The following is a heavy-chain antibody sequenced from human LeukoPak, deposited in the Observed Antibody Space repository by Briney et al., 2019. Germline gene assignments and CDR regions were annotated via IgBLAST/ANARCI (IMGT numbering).Heavy chain of an antibody. CDR2: IYHSGSG. V-gene: IGHV4-28*01. CDR3: TRKATTGPTKAAFDV. CDR1: GYSISNDYY. D-gene: IGHD4-17*01. Sequence: PSETLSLTCAVSGYSISNDYYWGWIRQPLGRGLEWIGHIYHSGSGYYNPSLKSRVAMSVDTSKNQFSLKLSSVTAVDTAVYYCTRKATTGPTKAAFDVWGQGTMVTVSS. J-gene: IGHJ3*01.